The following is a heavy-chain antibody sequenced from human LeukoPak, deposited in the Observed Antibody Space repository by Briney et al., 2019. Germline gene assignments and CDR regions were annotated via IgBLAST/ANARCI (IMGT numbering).Heavy chain of an antibody. D-gene: IGHD6-6*01. CDR3: ARHYGTSSSHDY. Sequence: GESLKISCKGSGYTFTSYWMAWVRQMPGKGLEWVGIIYPADSDTRYSPSFQGQVTISADKSISTAYLQWSSLKASDTAMYYCARHYGTSSSHDYWGQGTLVTVSS. CDR1: GYTFTSYW. J-gene: IGHJ4*02. CDR2: IYPADSDT. V-gene: IGHV5-51*01.